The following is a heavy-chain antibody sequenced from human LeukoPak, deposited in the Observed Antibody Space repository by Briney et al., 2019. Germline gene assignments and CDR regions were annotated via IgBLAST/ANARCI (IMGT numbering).Heavy chain of an antibody. CDR2: ISEDGSTI. CDR3: ARGGHGGDCYLY. CDR1: GYTFSSYP. V-gene: IGHV3-30*04. Sequence: PGGSLRLSCAASGYTFSSYPMSWVRQAPGKGLECVARISEDGSTIHYADSVRGRVTISRDNSKNTLYLQMNTLRPGDTAVYYCARGGHGGDCYLYWGQGTLVTVSS. D-gene: IGHD2-21*02. J-gene: IGHJ4*02.